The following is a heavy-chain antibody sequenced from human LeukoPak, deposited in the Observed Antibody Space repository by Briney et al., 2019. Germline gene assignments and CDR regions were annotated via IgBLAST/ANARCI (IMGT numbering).Heavy chain of an antibody. V-gene: IGHV1-2*02. D-gene: IGHD1-1*01. CDR3: ASRGTTGTTGNY. J-gene: IGHJ4*02. Sequence: ASVKVSCKASGYTFTGYYMHWVRQAPGQGLEWMGWINPNSSGTNYAQKFQGRVTLTRDTSISTACMELTRLRFDDTAVYYCASRGTTGTTGNYWGQGTLVTVSS. CDR2: INPNSSGT. CDR1: GYTFTGYY.